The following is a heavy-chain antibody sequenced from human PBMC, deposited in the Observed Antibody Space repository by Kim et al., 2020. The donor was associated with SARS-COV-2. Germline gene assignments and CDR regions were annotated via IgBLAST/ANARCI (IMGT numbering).Heavy chain of an antibody. CDR2: ISSSSSYI. CDR3: ARDGVEGYDHYYYYGMDV. Sequence: GGSLRLSCAASGFTFSSYSMNWVRQAPGKGLEWVSSISSSSSYIYYADSVKGRFTISRDNAKNSLYLQMNSLRAEDTAVYYCARDGVEGYDHYYYYGMDVWGQGTTVTVSS. CDR1: GFTFSSYS. V-gene: IGHV3-21*01. D-gene: IGHD5-12*01. J-gene: IGHJ6*02.